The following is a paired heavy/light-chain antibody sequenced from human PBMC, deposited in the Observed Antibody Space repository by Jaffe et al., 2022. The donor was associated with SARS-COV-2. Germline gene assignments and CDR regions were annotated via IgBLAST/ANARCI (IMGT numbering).Heavy chain of an antibody. J-gene: IGHJ4*02. CDR1: GFTFSTHW. V-gene: IGHV3-74*01. D-gene: IGHD2-15*01. CDR3: AREFGYCSGGSCYHYYYFDS. CDR2: INGDGSST. Sequence: EVQLVESGGGLVQPGGSLRLSCAASGFTFSTHWMHWVRQAPGKGLVWVSRINGDGSSTSYADSVKGRFTISRDNAKNTLYLQMNSLRAEDTAVYYCAREFGYCSGGSCYHYYYFDSWGQGTLVTVSS.
Light chain of an antibody. CDR3: TSYTSSGTWV. V-gene: IGLV2-14*01. CDR1: SSDVGGYNF. CDR2: DVS. J-gene: IGLJ3*02. Sequence: QSALTQPASVSGSPGQSITMSCTGTSSDVGGYNFVSWYQQHPGKAPKLMIYDVSNRPSGVSNRFSGSKSGNTASLTISGLQAEDEADYYCTSYTSSGTWVFGGGTQLTVL.